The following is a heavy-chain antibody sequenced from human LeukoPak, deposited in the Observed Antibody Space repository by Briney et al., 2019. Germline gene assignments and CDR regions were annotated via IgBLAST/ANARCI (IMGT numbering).Heavy chain of an antibody. CDR1: GGSISSYY. CDR3: ARLIAAAEGGFDP. Sequence: SETLSLTCTVSGGSISSYYWSWIRQPPGKGLEWIGYIYYSGSTNYNPSLKSRVTILVDTSKNQFSLKLSSVSAADTAVYYCARLIAAAEGGFDPWGQGTLVTVSS. J-gene: IGHJ5*02. D-gene: IGHD6-13*01. CDR2: IYYSGST. V-gene: IGHV4-59*08.